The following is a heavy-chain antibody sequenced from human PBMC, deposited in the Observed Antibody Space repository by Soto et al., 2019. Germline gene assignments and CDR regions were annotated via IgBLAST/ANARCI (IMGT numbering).Heavy chain of an antibody. CDR3: ATLAPRIEVTVLPLPT. V-gene: IGHV4-4*02. CDR1: GGSISSVNW. CDR2: MYHSGST. D-gene: IGHD2-15*01. Sequence: QVQLRQSGPGLVKPSGTLSLTCAVSGGSISSVNWWSWVRQSPGKGLEWIGEMYHSGSTNYNPSLRGRVTISVDKSNNQFSLKMTSVTAADTAVYYCATLAPRIEVTVLPLPTWGQGTLVTVSS. J-gene: IGHJ5*02.